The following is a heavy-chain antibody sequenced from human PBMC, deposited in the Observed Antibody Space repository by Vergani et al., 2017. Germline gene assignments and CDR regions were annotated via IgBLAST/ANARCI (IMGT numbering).Heavy chain of an antibody. CDR2: ISSSGSTI. Sequence: EVQLVESGGGLVKPGGSLRLSCAASGFTFSSYSMNWVRQAPGKGLEWVSYISSSGSTIYYADSVKGRFTISRDNAKNSLYLQMNSLRAEDTAVYYCARASWNDFYFDYWGQGTLVTVSS. CDR3: ARASWNDFYFDY. CDR1: GFTFSSYS. V-gene: IGHV3-21*05. J-gene: IGHJ4*02. D-gene: IGHD1-1*01.